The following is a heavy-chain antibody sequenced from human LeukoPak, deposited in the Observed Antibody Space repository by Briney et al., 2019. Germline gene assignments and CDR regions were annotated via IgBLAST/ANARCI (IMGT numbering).Heavy chain of an antibody. CDR2: IIPIFGTA. CDR3: ARDRGSWYGY. J-gene: IGHJ4*02. CDR1: GYTFTSYD. V-gene: IGHV1-69*13. Sequence: ASVKVSCKASGYTFTSYDINWVRQAPGQGLEWMGGIIPIFGTANYAQKFQGRVTITADESTSTAYMELSSLRSEDTAVYYCARDRGSWYGYWGQGTLVTVSS. D-gene: IGHD6-13*01.